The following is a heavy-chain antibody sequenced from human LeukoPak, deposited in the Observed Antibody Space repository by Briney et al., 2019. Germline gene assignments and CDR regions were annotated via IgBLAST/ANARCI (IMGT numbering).Heavy chain of an antibody. Sequence: GGSLRLSCAASGFTFNSYDMHWVRQAPGKGLEWVSYISTSGSAIYYADSVMGRFTISRDNAKNALYLQMNSLRAEDTAVYYCARDSNYYGSGVDYWGQGTLVTISS. V-gene: IGHV3-48*03. CDR3: ARDSNYYGSGVDY. J-gene: IGHJ4*02. D-gene: IGHD3-10*01. CDR2: ISTSGSAI. CDR1: GFTFNSYD.